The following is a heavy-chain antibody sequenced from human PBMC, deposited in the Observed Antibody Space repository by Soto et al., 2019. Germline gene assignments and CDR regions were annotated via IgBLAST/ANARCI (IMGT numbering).Heavy chain of an antibody. D-gene: IGHD2-15*01. CDR1: GGTFSSYA. CDR2: MIAIFGTA. CDR3: ASDGGGYSTGGY. J-gene: IGHJ4*02. V-gene: IGHV1-69*05. Sequence: QVQLVQSGAEVKKPGSSVKVSCKASGGTFSSYAISGVRQAPGQGLEWMGGMIAIFGTANYAKKFQGRVTITTDASTSTDYTELSSLRSEDTDVYSCASDGGGYSTGGYWGQGTLVTVSS.